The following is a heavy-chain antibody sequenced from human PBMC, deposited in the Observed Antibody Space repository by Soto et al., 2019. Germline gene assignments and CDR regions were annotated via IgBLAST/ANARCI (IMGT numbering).Heavy chain of an antibody. D-gene: IGHD1-20*01. CDR1: GYTFTIYR. Sequence: SVNGARTASGYTFTIYRISCVRNAPGQGLEWMGRISAYNGNTNYAQKLQGRVTMTTDTSTSTAYMELRSLRSDDTSVYYCARDIGIRSNGFAPWGQRTLVTVSS. CDR2: ISAYNGNT. J-gene: IGHJ5*02. V-gene: IGHV1-18*04. CDR3: ARDIGIRSNGFAP.